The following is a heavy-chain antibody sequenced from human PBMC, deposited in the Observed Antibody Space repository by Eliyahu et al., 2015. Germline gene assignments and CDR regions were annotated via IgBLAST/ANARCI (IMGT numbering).Heavy chain of an antibody. CDR1: XXSISSYY. D-gene: IGHD3-22*01. J-gene: IGHJ5*02. CDR3: AKGDSPRDWFDP. CDR2: VYYSGST. V-gene: IGHV4-59*01. Sequence: QVQLQESGPGLVKPSETLSLTCTVSXXSISSYYWNWIRQPPGKGMEWIGYVYYSGSTNYNPSLKSRVTISIDTSKNQFSLKLSSVSAADTAVYFCAKGDSPRDWFDPWGQGTLVTVSS.